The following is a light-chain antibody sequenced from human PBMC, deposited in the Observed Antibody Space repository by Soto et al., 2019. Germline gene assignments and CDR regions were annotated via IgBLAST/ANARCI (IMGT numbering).Light chain of an antibody. V-gene: IGKV1-39*01. J-gene: IGKJ4*01. CDR3: QQTYSSPLT. CDR1: QTINTY. CDR2: GAS. Sequence: DIQLTQSPSSLSASVGDRVTITCRASQTINTYLNWYRQKPGQAPDLLIFGASSLHGGVPSRFSGSGSGTDFTLSISSLQPEDFVSFYCQQTYSSPLTFGGGTKVEI.